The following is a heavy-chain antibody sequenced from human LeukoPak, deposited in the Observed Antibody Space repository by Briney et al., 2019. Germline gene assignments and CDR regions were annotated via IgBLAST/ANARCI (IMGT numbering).Heavy chain of an antibody. Sequence: GASVKVSCKASGYTFTGYYMHWVRQAPGQGLEWMGWINPNSGGTNYAQKFQGRVTMTRDTSISTAYMELSRLRSDDTAVYYCARGRSGYSGLGGGDAFDIWGQGTMVTVSS. CDR3: ARGRSGYSGLGGGDAFDI. J-gene: IGHJ3*02. CDR1: GYTFTGYY. V-gene: IGHV1-2*02. CDR2: INPNSGGT. D-gene: IGHD1-26*01.